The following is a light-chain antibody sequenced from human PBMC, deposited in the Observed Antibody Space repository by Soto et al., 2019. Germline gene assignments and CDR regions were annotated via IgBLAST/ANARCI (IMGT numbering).Light chain of an antibody. Sequence: EIVMTQSPATLSVSPGEKATLSCRASRSVSINLAWYQQKPGQAPRLLIYGASTRATGIPARFSGSGSGTEFTLTISSLQSEDFAVYYCQQYNNWLHTFGQGTKLEIK. CDR1: RSVSIN. V-gene: IGKV3-15*01. CDR3: QQYNNWLHT. CDR2: GAS. J-gene: IGKJ2*01.